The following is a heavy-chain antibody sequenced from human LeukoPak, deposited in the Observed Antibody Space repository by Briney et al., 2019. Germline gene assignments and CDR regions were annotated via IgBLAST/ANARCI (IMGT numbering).Heavy chain of an antibody. CDR3: ARADVVVVAATRIWFDP. Sequence: PSETLSLTCTVSGGSISSGGYYWSWIRQHPGKGLEWIGYIYYSGSTYYNPSLKSRVTMPVDTSKNQFSLKLSFVTAADTAVYYCARADVVVVAATRIWFDPWGQGTLVTVSS. D-gene: IGHD2-15*01. V-gene: IGHV4-31*03. CDR1: GGSISSGGYY. CDR2: IYYSGST. J-gene: IGHJ5*02.